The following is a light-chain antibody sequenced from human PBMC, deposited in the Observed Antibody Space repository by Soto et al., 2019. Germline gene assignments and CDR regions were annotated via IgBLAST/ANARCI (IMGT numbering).Light chain of an antibody. J-gene: IGLJ3*02. Sequence: QSVLTQPASVSGSPGQSFTISCTGTSSDVGGYNYVSWYQQHPGKAPKLMIYEVSNRPSGVSNRFSGSESGNTASLAISGLQAEDEADYYCTSYTSSSTWVFGGGTKVTVL. CDR3: TSYTSSSTWV. CDR1: SSDVGGYNY. CDR2: EVS. V-gene: IGLV2-14*01.